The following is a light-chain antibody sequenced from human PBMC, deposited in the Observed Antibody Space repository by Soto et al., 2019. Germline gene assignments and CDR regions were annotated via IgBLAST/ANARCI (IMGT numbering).Light chain of an antibody. CDR3: SSYTGSSTVL. Sequence: QSVLTQPASVSGSPGQSITISCTGTSSDVGAYNYVSWYQQHPGKAPKLMIYDVSNRPSGVSNRFSGSKSGNTASLTISGLQAEDEADYYCSSYTGSSTVLFGGGTKLTVL. J-gene: IGLJ2*01. CDR2: DVS. V-gene: IGLV2-14*01. CDR1: SSDVGAYNY.